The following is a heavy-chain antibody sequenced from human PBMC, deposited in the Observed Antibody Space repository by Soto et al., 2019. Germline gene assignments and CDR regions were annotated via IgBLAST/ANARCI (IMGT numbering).Heavy chain of an antibody. D-gene: IGHD2-2*02. CDR2: IIPIFGTA. Sequence: SVKVSCKASGGTFSSYAISWVRQAPGQGLEWMGGIIPIFGTANYAQKFQGRVTITADESTSTAYMELSSLRSEDTAVYYCARNLKGKVVVVPAAIPKVGYYYGMDVWGQGTTVTVSS. J-gene: IGHJ6*02. CDR1: GGTFSSYA. CDR3: ARNLKGKVVVVPAAIPKVGYYYGMDV. V-gene: IGHV1-69*13.